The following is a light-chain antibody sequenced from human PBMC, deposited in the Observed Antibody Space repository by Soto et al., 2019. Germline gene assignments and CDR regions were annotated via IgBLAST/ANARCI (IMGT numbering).Light chain of an antibody. CDR3: QHYNNLPLS. V-gene: IGKV3-15*01. CDR1: QGINNN. CDR2: GAS. Sequence: EIVVPQSPAPLSVSPGERAPLFCRASQGINNNLAWYQQRPGQAPRLLIYGASTRAPGIPARFSGSGSGTDFTLTISSLQSEDFAVYHCQHYNNLPLSFGGGSKVEI. J-gene: IGKJ4*01.